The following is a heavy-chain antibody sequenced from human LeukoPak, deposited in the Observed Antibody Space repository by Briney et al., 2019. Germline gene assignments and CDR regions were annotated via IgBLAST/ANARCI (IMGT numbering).Heavy chain of an antibody. D-gene: IGHD1-26*01. Sequence: PGGSLRLSCAASGFTFSSYGMHWVRQAPGKGLEWVAFIRYDGSNKYYADSVKGRFTISRDNSKNTLYLQTNSLRAEDTAVYYCAKFEWELLEFDYWGQGTLVTVSS. V-gene: IGHV3-30*02. J-gene: IGHJ4*02. CDR3: AKFEWELLEFDY. CDR1: GFTFSSYG. CDR2: IRYDGSNK.